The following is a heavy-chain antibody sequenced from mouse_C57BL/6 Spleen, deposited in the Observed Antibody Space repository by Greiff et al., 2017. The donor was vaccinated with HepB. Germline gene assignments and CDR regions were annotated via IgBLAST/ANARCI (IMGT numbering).Heavy chain of an antibody. CDR2: IDPSDSET. CDR1: GYTFTSYW. CDR3: ARKGIHYYGFDY. J-gene: IGHJ2*01. V-gene: IGHV1-52*01. D-gene: IGHD1-1*01. Sequence: QVQLQQTGAELVRPGSSVKLSCKASGYTFTSYWMHWVKQRPIQGLEWIGNIDPSDSETHYNQKFKDKATLTVDKSSSTAYMQLSSLTSEDSAVYYCARKGIHYYGFDYWGQGTTLTVSS.